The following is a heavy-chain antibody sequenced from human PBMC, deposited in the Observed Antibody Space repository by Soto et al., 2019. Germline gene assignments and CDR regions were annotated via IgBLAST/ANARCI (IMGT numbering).Heavy chain of an antibody. Sequence: ASVKVSCKASGGTFRSYGITWVRQAPGQGLEWMGGIIPIFGTANYAQKFQGRVTITADESTSTAYMELTSLRSEDTAVYFCAKDVNYDVLTGYSYYWGQGTLVTVSS. V-gene: IGHV1-69*13. D-gene: IGHD3-9*01. CDR1: GGTFRSYG. CDR2: IIPIFGTA. CDR3: AKDVNYDVLTGYSYY. J-gene: IGHJ4*02.